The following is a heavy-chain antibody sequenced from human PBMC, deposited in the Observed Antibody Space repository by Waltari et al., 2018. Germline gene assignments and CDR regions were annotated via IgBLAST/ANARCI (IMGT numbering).Heavy chain of an antibody. CDR3: ARDLYDSRVPGDYFDY. Sequence: QVHLVQSGAEVRKPGASVKVSCKGSGYIFTCYYTKLLRQAPGQGLEWMGWIDPNTGGTKRAQKFQGRVTMTRDTSINTVYMELSSLGSDDTAVYYCARDLYDSRVPGDYFDYWGQGTLVTVSS. D-gene: IGHD3-16*01. CDR1: GYIFTCYY. V-gene: IGHV1-2*02. J-gene: IGHJ4*02. CDR2: IDPNTGGT.